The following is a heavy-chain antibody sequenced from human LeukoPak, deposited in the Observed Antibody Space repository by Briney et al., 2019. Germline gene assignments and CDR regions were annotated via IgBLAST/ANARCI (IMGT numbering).Heavy chain of an antibody. CDR1: GDSLNSYY. CDR2: IFYSGSS. V-gene: IGHV4-59*01. J-gene: IGHJ4*02. CDR3: AGRAARFFDY. Sequence: SETLSLTXTVSGDSLNSYYWSWIRQPPGEGLQWIGYIFYSGSSNYNASLRSRVAISVDTSKNQFSLKLTSVAAADTAVYYCAGRAARFFDYWGQGILVTVSS. D-gene: IGHD6-25*01.